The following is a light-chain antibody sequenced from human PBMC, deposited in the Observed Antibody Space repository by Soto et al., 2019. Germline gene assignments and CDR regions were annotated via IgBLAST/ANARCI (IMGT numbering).Light chain of an antibody. J-gene: IGLJ3*02. CDR3: CSSARSNTYWL. CDR1: SSDVGSYDL. Sequence: QSALTQPASVSGSPGQSITISCTGTSSDVGSYDLVSWYQHHPGKAPKLMIYEVTKRPSGVSDRFSGYKSGNTASLTISGLQAEDEADYFCCSSARSNTYWLFGGGTKLTVL. V-gene: IGLV2-23*02. CDR2: EVT.